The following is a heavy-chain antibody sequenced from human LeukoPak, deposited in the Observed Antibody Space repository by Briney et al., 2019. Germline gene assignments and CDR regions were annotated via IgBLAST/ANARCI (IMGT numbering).Heavy chain of an antibody. V-gene: IGHV3-21*01. Sequence: GGSLRLSCAASGFSFSSYSMNWVRQAPGKGLEWVSSITSSGSYIYYADSVKGRFTISRDNAKNSLYLQMNSLRAEDTAVYYCARDRGPRTGFMVREAYDYWGQGTLVTVSS. J-gene: IGHJ4*02. D-gene: IGHD3-10*01. CDR1: GFSFSSYS. CDR3: ARDRGPRTGFMVREAYDY. CDR2: ITSSGSYI.